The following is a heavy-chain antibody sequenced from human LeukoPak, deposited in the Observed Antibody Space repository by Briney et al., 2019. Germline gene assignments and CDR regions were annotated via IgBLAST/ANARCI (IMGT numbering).Heavy chain of an antibody. CDR2: INHNGNVN. J-gene: IGHJ4*02. V-gene: IGHV3-7*03. Sequence: GGSLRLSCAASGFTFSSYWMNWARQAPGKGLEWVASINHNGNVNYYVDSVKGRFTISRDNAKNSLYLQMSNLRAEDTAVFYCARDQYDTWSRRGNFDSWGQGTLVIVSS. CDR3: ARDQYDTWSRRGNFDS. D-gene: IGHD3-3*01. CDR1: GFTFSSYW.